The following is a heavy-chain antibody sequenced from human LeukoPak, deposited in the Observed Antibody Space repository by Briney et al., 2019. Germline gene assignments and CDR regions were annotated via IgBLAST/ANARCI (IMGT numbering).Heavy chain of an antibody. CDR1: GYSFTSSW. V-gene: IGHV5-10-1*01. J-gene: IGHJ4*02. Sequence: GESLKISCKGSGYSFTSSWISWVRQMPGKGLEWVGRIDPSDSYTNYSPSFQGHVTISADKSISTAYLQWTSLKASDTAMYYCARRPKGAAGGGFDYWGQGTLVTVTS. CDR3: ARRPKGAAGGGFDY. CDR2: IDPSDSYT.